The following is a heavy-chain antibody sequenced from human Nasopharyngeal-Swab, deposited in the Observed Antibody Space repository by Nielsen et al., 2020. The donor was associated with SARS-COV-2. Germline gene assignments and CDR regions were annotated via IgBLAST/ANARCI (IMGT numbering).Heavy chain of an antibody. CDR3: ARGPSERFLEWLNKNGMDV. Sequence: WIRQPPGKRLVWVSRINSDGSSTSYADSVKGRFTISRDNAKNTLYLQMNSLRAEDTAVYYCARGPSERFLEWLNKNGMDVWGQGTTVTVSS. CDR2: INSDGSST. J-gene: IGHJ6*02. V-gene: IGHV3-74*01. D-gene: IGHD3-3*01.